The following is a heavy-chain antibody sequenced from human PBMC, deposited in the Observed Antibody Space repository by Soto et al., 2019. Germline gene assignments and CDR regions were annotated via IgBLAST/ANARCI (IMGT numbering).Heavy chain of an antibody. Sequence: QVQLQQWGAGLLKPSETLSLTCAVYGGSFSRYYWNWIRQPPGKGLEWIGEINHSGSTNYNPSLKSRVTISEDTSKNQFSLKLSSVTAADTAVYYCARGWGRIFDYWGQGTLVTVSS. CDR3: ARGWGRIFDY. CDR1: GGSFSRYY. D-gene: IGHD7-27*01. CDR2: INHSGST. V-gene: IGHV4-34*01. J-gene: IGHJ4*02.